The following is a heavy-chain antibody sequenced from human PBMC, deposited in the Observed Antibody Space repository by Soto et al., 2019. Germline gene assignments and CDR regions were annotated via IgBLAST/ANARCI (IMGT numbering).Heavy chain of an antibody. J-gene: IGHJ4*02. Sequence: GGSLRLSCAASGFTFSSYSMNWVRQAPGKGLEWVSSISSSSSSIYYADSVKGRFTISRDNAKNSLYLQMNSLRAEDTAVYYWARVGESYGFPCDYWGQGTLVTVSS. V-gene: IGHV3-21*01. CDR1: GFTFSSYS. CDR3: ARVGESYGFPCDY. CDR2: ISSSSSSI. D-gene: IGHD5-18*01.